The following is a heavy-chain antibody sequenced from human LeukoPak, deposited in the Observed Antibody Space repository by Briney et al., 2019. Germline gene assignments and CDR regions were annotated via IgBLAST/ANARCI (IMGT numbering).Heavy chain of an antibody. D-gene: IGHD3-9*01. CDR3: TRQRRPVLRYFDWSHSFDY. CDR1: GFTFSNAW. CDR2: IKSKTDGGTT. J-gene: IGHJ4*02. V-gene: IGHV3-15*01. Sequence: GGSLRLSCAASGFTFSNAWMSWVRQAPGKGVEGVGRIKSKTDGGTTDYAAPVKGRFTISRDDSKNTAYLQMNSLKTEDTAVYYCTRQRRPVLRYFDWSHSFDYWGQGTLVTVSS.